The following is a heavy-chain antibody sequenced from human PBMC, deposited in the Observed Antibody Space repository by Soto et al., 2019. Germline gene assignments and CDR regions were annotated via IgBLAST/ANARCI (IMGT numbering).Heavy chain of an antibody. J-gene: IGHJ4*02. V-gene: IGHV3-7*01. Sequence: EVYLAESGGGLVQPGGSLRLSWAASGFSFSGSWMNWVRQAPGKGLEWVASMKGDGSEKHHVNSVEGRFVISRDNANNLLYLQMNSLRVEDTAVYYCARDAHFYRFDYWGQGTLVTVSS. CDR3: ARDAHFYRFDY. CDR2: MKGDGSEK. D-gene: IGHD3-16*02. CDR1: GFSFSGSW.